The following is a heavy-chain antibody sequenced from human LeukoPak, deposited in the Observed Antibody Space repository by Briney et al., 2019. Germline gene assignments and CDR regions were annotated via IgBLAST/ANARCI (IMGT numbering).Heavy chain of an antibody. CDR2: INAGNGNT. CDR1: GYTFTSYA. J-gene: IGHJ4*02. CDR3: ARRPGGAPVDY. V-gene: IGHV1-3*01. D-gene: IGHD3-16*01. Sequence: ASVKVSCKASGYTFTSYAMHWVRQAPGQRLEWMGWINAGNGNTKYSQKFQGRVTITRDTSASTAYMELSRLRSDDTAVYYCARRPGGAPVDYWGQGTLVTVSS.